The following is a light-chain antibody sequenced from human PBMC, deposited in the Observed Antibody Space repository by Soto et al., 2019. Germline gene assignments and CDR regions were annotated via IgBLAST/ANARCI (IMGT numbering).Light chain of an antibody. CDR3: QQYSAWPLT. CDR2: GAS. V-gene: IGKV3-15*01. J-gene: IGKJ4*01. Sequence: EIVMTQSPAILSVSPGDGATLSCRASQSISNNFLAWYQHKPGQAPRLLIHGASTRATGVPARFSGSASETEFTLTISSLQSEDFAVYYCQQYSAWPLTFGGGTKLEI. CDR1: QSISNN.